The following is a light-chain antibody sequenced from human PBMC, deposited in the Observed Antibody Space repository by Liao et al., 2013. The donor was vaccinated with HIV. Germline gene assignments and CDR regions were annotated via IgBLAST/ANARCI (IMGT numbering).Light chain of an antibody. CDR2: KDS. CDR1: ALPKQY. V-gene: IGLV3-25*02. J-gene: IGLJ1*01. Sequence: SYELTQPPSVSVSPGQTARITCSGDALPKQYAYWYQQKPGQAPVLVIYKDSGRPSGIPERFSGSSSGTTVTLTISRVEAGDEADYYCQVWDSSSDHRGVFGTGTKVTVL. CDR3: QVWDSSSDHRGV.